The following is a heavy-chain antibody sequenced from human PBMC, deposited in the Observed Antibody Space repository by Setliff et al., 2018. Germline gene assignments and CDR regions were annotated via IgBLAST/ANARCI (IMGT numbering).Heavy chain of an antibody. CDR3: VSELGSSWSPAD. Sequence: GGSLRLSCAASGFTFDDYAMHWVRQAPGKGLVWISRVTGDATSTTYADSVKGRFAISRDNAKNMLYLQMNSLRADDTAVYYCVSELGSSWSPADWGQGTLVTVSS. V-gene: IGHV3-74*01. CDR1: GFTFDDYA. J-gene: IGHJ4*02. D-gene: IGHD6-6*01. CDR2: VTGDATST.